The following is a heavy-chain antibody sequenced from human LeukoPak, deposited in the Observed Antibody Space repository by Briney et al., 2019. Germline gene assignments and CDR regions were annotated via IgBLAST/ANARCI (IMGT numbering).Heavy chain of an antibody. CDR1: GYTFTSYG. CDR2: ISAYNGNT. CDR3: ARSVTIFGVVITYYFDY. V-gene: IGHV1-18*01. Sequence: ASVKVSCKASGYTFTSYGISWVRQAPGQGLEWMGWISAYNGNTTYAQKLQGRVTMTTDTSTSTAYMELRSLRSDDTAVYYCARSVTIFGVVITYYFDYWGQGTLVTVSS. J-gene: IGHJ4*02. D-gene: IGHD3-3*01.